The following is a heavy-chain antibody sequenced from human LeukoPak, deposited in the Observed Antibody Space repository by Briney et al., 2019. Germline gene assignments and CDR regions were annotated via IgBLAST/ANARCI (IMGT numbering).Heavy chain of an antibody. D-gene: IGHD2-2*01. CDR1: GGSISTYY. V-gene: IGHV4-59*08. Sequence: PSETLSLTCTVSGGSISTYYWSWIRQPPGKGLEWIGYIHSSGSTSYNPSLRSRVTISLDTSKKQFSLKLTSVTAADTAVYYCARHIVVVPAAPEGWFDPWGQGTLVTVSS. J-gene: IGHJ5*02. CDR3: ARHIVVVPAAPEGWFDP. CDR2: IHSSGST.